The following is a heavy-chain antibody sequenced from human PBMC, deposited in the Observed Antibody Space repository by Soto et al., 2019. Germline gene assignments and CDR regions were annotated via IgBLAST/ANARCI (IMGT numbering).Heavy chain of an antibody. CDR2: IIPIFGTA. D-gene: IGHD6-6*01. V-gene: IGHV1-69*01. CDR1: GGTFSSYA. Sequence: QVQLVQSGAEVKKPGSSVKVSCKASGGTFSSYAISWVRQAPGQGLEWMGGIIPIFGTANYAQKFQGRVTITADESQSTAYMELSSLKSEDTAVYYCARARTTYSSSSLGWFDPWGQGTLVTVSS. J-gene: IGHJ5*02. CDR3: ARARTTYSSSSLGWFDP.